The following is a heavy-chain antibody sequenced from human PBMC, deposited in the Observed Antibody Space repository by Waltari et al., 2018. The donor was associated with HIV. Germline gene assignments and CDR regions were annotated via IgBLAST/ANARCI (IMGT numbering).Heavy chain of an antibody. J-gene: IGHJ6*02. D-gene: IGHD3-16*01. CDR2: IGGDYGA. V-gene: IGHV3-23*01. CDR1: GFTFSGNA. Sequence: SGFTFSGNAMGWVRQAPGKGLEWVSAIGGDYGAYYAQSVQGRFTISREDAKNTLYLQMNSLRVDDTAVYHCAKDLWDFSAMDVWGRGTTVTVSS. CDR3: AKDLWDFSAMDV.